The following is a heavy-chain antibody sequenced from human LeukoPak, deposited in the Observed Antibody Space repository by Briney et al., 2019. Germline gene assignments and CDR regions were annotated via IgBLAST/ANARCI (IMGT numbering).Heavy chain of an antibody. CDR1: GGTFSSYA. CDR2: ISAYNGNT. J-gene: IGHJ5*02. V-gene: IGHV1-18*01. CDR3: ARVLRPGDNWFDP. Sequence: GASVTVSCKASGGTFSSYAISWVRQAPGQGLEWMGWISAYNGNTNYAQKLQGRVTMTTDTSTSTAYMELRSLRSDDTAVYYCARVLRPGDNWFDPWGQGTLVTVSS.